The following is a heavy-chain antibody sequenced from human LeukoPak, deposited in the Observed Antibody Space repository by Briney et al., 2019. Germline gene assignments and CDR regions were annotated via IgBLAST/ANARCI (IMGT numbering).Heavy chain of an antibody. CDR3: ASAHCSSTSCHQNFDS. Sequence: SETLSLTCTVSGGSISSSSYYWGWIRQPPGKGLEWIGSIYHSGRTDYNPSLKSRVTISVDTSKNQFSRKLSSVTATDTAMYYCASAHCSSTSCHQNFDSWGQGTLVTVSS. D-gene: IGHD2-2*01. J-gene: IGHJ4*02. CDR1: GGSISSSSYY. CDR2: IYHSGRT. V-gene: IGHV4-39*07.